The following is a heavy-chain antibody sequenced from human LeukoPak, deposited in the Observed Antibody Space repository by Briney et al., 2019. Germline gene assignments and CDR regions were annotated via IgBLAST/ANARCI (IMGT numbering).Heavy chain of an antibody. Sequence: SGGSLRLSCAASGFIFSNYGMNWVRQAPGKGLEWVSAISGSGGSTYYADSVKGRFTISRDNSKNTLYLQMNSLRAEDTAVYFCAKDPGSGTYFYYMDVWGKGTTVTISS. J-gene: IGHJ6*03. CDR1: GFIFSNYG. CDR3: AKDPGSGTYFYYMDV. CDR2: ISGSGGST. V-gene: IGHV3-23*01. D-gene: IGHD3-10*01.